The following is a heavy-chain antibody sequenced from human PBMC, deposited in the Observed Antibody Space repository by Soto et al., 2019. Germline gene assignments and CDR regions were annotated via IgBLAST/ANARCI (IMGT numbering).Heavy chain of an antibody. J-gene: IGHJ4*02. CDR1: CGSISSSSYY. CDR3: AKNLPRTGRFDD. Sequence: SETLSLTRTVSCGSISSSSYYWGWIRQPPGKGLEWIGGVYYRGNTYYNPSLKSRVTTSVDWSKNQFSLQMSSVTAADTAVYYCAKNLPRTGRFDDWGQGSLVTVSS. CDR2: VYYRGNT. V-gene: IGHV4-39*01.